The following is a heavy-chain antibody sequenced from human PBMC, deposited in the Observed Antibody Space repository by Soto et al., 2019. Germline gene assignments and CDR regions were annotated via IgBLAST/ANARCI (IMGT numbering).Heavy chain of an antibody. Sequence: QVQLQESGPGLVKPSQTLSLTCTVSGGSISSGDYYWSWIRQPPGKGLEWIGYIYYSGSTYYNPSLKSRVTLSVDTSKNQFSLKLSSVTAADTAVYYCARGGYDILTLDLFDYWGQGTLVTVSS. CDR2: IYYSGST. J-gene: IGHJ4*02. V-gene: IGHV4-30-4*01. D-gene: IGHD3-9*01. CDR3: ARGGYDILTLDLFDY. CDR1: GGSISSGDYY.